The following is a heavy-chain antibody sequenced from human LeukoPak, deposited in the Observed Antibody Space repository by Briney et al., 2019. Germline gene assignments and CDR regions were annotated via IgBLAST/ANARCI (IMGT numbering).Heavy chain of an antibody. V-gene: IGHV4-59*01. D-gene: IGHD5-12*01. CDR3: ARDRGDGAVDV. CDR2: IYYSGST. CDR1: GGSISSYY. Sequence: PSETLFLTCTVSGGSISSYYWSWIRQPPGKGLEWIGYIYYSGSTNYNPSLKSRVTISVDTSKNQFSLKLSSVTAADTAVYYCARDRGDGAVDVWGQGTTVTVSS. J-gene: IGHJ6*02.